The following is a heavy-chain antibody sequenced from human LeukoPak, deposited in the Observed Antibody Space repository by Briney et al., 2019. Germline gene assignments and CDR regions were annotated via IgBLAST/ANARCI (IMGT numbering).Heavy chain of an antibody. D-gene: IGHD6-19*01. J-gene: IGHJ5*02. CDR2: IYPGDSDT. CDR3: ARHLVVAVVDGVSWFDP. Sequence: GESLKISCKGSGYSFTSYWIGWVRQMPGKGLEWMGIIYPGDSDTRYSPSFQGQVTISADKSISTAYLQWSSLKASDTAMYYCARHLVVAVVDGVSWFDPWGQGTLVTVSS. V-gene: IGHV5-51*01. CDR1: GYSFTSYW.